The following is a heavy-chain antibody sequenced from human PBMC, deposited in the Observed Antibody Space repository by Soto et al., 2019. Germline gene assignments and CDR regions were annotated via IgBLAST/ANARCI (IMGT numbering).Heavy chain of an antibody. CDR2: IFYGHGT. CDR3: ARQPTGYPNWFDA. CDR1: GGSVTSSTSS. J-gene: IGHJ5*02. Sequence: QVQLQESGPGLVNPSETLSLTCTVSGGSVTSSTSSWAWVRQPPGKGLHWIGTIFYGHGTYYNPFLESRVTVSLDTSQIQFSLELTSVTAADTAVYYCARQPTGYPNWFDAWGRGILVIVSS. V-gene: IGHV4-39*01. D-gene: IGHD3-9*01.